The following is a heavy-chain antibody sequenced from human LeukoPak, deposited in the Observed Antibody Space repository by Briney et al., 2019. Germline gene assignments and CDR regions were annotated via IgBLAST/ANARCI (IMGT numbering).Heavy chain of an antibody. V-gene: IGHV4-34*01. CDR1: GGSFSGYY. CDR3: ARGKVPTTPFYGMDV. D-gene: IGHD4/OR15-4a*01. Sequence: PSETLSLTCAVYGGSFSGYYWSWIRQPPGKGLEWIGEINHSGSTNYNPSLKSRVTISVDTSKNQFSLKLSSVTAADTAVYYCARGKVPTTPFYGMDVWGQGTTVTVSS. CDR2: INHSGST. J-gene: IGHJ6*02.